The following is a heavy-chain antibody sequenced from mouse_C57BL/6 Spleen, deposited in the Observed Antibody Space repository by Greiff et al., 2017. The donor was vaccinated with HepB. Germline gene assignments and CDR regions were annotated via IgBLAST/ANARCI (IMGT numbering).Heavy chain of an antibody. CDR2: ISYDGSN. V-gene: IGHV3-6*01. J-gene: IGHJ2*01. D-gene: IGHD1-1*01. Sequence: VQLKESGPGLVKPSQSLSLTCSVTGYSITSGYYWNWIRQFPGNKLEWMGYISYDGSNNYNPSLKNRISITRDTSKNQFFLKLNSVTTEDAATYYCGREDYYGSTHFDYWGQGTTLTVSS. CDR3: GREDYYGSTHFDY. CDR1: GYSITSGYY.